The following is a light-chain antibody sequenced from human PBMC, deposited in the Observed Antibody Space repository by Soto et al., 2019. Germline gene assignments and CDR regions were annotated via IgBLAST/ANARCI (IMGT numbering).Light chain of an antibody. Sequence: EIVLTQSPGTLSLSPGERATLSCRASQSVSSSYLAWYQQKPGQSPRLLIYGASSRATGIPDRFRGSGSGTDFTLTISRLEPEGFAVSSCQQYGSSPLTFGGGTKVEIK. CDR3: QQYGSSPLT. CDR1: QSVSSSY. J-gene: IGKJ4*01. V-gene: IGKV3-20*01. CDR2: GAS.